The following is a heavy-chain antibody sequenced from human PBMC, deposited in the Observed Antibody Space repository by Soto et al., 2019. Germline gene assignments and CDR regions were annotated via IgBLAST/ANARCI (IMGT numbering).Heavy chain of an antibody. CDR2: IYYSGST. J-gene: IGHJ4*02. D-gene: IGHD3-10*01. CDR1: GGSISSGGYY. CDR3: ARGGITMVRGQGFDY. V-gene: IGHV4-31*03. Sequence: PSETLSLTCTVSGGSISSGGYYWSWIRQHPGKGLEWIGYIYYSGSTYYNPSLKSRVTISVDTSKNQFSLKLSSVTAADTAVYYCARGGITMVRGQGFDYWGQGTLVTVSS.